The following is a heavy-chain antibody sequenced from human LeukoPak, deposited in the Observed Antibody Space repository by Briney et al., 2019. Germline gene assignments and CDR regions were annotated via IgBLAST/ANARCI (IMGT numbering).Heavy chain of an antibody. CDR3: PRLRYDYVLGSYPYGLWFDP. CDR2: IYHSGST. D-gene: IGHD3-16*02. CDR1: GYSISSGYY. Sequence: PSGTLSLTCTVSGYSISSGYYWGWIRQPPGEGLEWIGSIYHSGSTYYNPSVKSRVTISGDTSKNKLSLKLSSVTAADTAVYYCPRLRYDYVLGSYPYGLWFDPWGQGSLVSVSS. V-gene: IGHV4-38-2*02. J-gene: IGHJ5*02.